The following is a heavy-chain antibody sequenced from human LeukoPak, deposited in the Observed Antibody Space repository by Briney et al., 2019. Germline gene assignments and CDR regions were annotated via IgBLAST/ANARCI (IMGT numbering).Heavy chain of an antibody. CDR1: GGSISSYY. CDR3: ARGEDYYDSSGYFDY. CDR2: IYYSGST. V-gene: IGHV4-59*01. D-gene: IGHD3-22*01. Sequence: SETLSLTCTASGGSISSYYWSWIRQPPGKGLEWIGYIYYSGSTNYNPSLKSRVTISVDTSKNQFSLKLSSVTAADTAVYYCARGEDYYDSSGYFDYWGQGTLVTVSS. J-gene: IGHJ4*02.